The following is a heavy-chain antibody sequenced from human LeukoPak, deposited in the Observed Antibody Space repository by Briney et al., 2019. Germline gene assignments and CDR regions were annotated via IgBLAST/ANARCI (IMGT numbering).Heavy chain of an antibody. V-gene: IGHV7-4-1*02. Sequence: ASVKVSCKASGYTFTGYYMHWVRQAPGQGLEWMGWINTNTGNPTYAQGFTGRFVFSLDTSVSTAYLQISSLKAEDTAVYYCARSPSEMVRGVIDYWGQGTLVTVSS. J-gene: IGHJ4*02. CDR1: GYTFTGYY. D-gene: IGHD3-10*01. CDR3: ARSPSEMVRGVIDY. CDR2: INTNTGNP.